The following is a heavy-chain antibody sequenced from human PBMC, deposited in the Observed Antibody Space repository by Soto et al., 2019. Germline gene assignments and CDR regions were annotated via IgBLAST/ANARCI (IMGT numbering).Heavy chain of an antibody. J-gene: IGHJ6*03. V-gene: IGHV3-7*01. CDR2: IKQDGSEK. D-gene: IGHD6-19*01. Sequence: EVQLVESGGGLAQPGGSLRLSCAASGFTFSSYWMSWVRQAPGKGLEWVANIKQDGSEKYYVDSVKGRFTISRDNAKNSLYLQMNSLRAEDTAVYYCARRGSGFSYYYYYMDVWGKGTTVTVSS. CDR1: GFTFSSYW. CDR3: ARRGSGFSYYYYYMDV.